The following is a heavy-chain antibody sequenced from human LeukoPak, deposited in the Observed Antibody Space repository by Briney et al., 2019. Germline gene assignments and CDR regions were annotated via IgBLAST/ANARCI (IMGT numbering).Heavy chain of an antibody. V-gene: IGHV3-23*01. J-gene: IGHJ5*02. Sequence: GGSLRLSCAASGFTFDDYTMHWVRQAPGKGLEWVSAISGSGGSTYYADSVKGRFTISRDNSKNTLYLQMNSLRAEDTAVYYCAKDSGDVITMVRGVTAGGFDPWGQGTLVTVSS. CDR2: ISGSGGST. CDR1: GFTFDDYT. CDR3: AKDSGDVITMVRGVTAGGFDP. D-gene: IGHD3-10*01.